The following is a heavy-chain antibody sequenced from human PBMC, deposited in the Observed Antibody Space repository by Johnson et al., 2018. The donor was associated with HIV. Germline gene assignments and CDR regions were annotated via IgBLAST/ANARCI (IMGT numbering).Heavy chain of an antibody. V-gene: IGHV3-23*04. CDR2: ISGSDHST. D-gene: IGHD2-15*01. CDR3: ARSRDCSGGSCPDGFDI. Sequence: VQLVESGGGLVQPGGSLRLSCGASAFTFSSNDMKWVRQAPGKGLEWVSPISGSDHSTYYADSVRGRFTISRDNSKNSLYLQMNSLRAEDAAVYYCARSRDCSGGSCPDGFDIWGQGTKVIVSS. CDR1: AFTFSSND. J-gene: IGHJ3*02.